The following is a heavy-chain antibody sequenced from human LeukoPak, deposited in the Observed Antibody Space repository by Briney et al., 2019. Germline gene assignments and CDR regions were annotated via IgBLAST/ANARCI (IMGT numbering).Heavy chain of an antibody. J-gene: IGHJ4*02. CDR1: TVSGSSGNW. Sequence: SETLSLTCALSTVSGSSGNWWSWVRQPPGKGLEWIGEVRKTGKTNYNPSLKTRVTISIDASKNQLSLELTSVTAADAAVYYCARELLGAPTPGAYWGQGTRVTVSS. D-gene: IGHD7-27*01. V-gene: IGHV4-4*02. CDR2: VRKTGKT. CDR3: ARELLGAPTPGAY.